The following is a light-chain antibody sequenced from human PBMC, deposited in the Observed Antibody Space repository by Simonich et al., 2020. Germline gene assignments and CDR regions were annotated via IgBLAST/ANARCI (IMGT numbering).Light chain of an antibody. V-gene: IGLV2-11*02. CDR2: DVI. CDR3: CSYAGSYTLV. CDR1: SIDFGGYNY. Sequence: QSALTQPRSVSGSPGQSVTISCTETSIDFGGYNYVSWYQQHPGKAPKCLIHDVIKRPAGVPDSFSGSKSGNTASLTISGLQAEDEADYYCCSYAGSYTLVFGGGTKLTVL. J-gene: IGLJ2*01.